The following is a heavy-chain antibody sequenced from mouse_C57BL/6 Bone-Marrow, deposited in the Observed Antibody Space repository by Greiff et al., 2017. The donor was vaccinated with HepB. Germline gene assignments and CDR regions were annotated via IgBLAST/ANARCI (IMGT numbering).Heavy chain of an antibody. CDR1: GYSITNGNHW. J-gene: IGHJ4*01. D-gene: IGHD1-1*01. CDR2: ISSSGST. V-gene: IGHV3-4*01. CDR3: ARSTVVAPLAMDY. Sequence: ESGPALVKPSQSVSLTCTVTGYSITNGNHWWDWIRQVSGSKLEWIGYISSSGSTESNPSPKSRISITRDTYKNQLFLQLNSVTTEDIATYYCARSTVVAPLAMDYWGQGTSVTVSS.